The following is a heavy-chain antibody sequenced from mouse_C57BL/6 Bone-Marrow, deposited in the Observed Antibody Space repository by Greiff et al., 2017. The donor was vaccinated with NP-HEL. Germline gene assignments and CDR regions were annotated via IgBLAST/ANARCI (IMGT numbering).Heavy chain of an antibody. V-gene: IGHV5-4*01. CDR1: GFTFSSYA. J-gene: IGHJ4*01. CDR3: ARGDYDDAMDY. D-gene: IGHD2-4*01. CDR2: ISDGGSYT. Sequence: EVQLVESGGGLVKPGGSLKLSCAASGFTFSSYAMSWVRQTPDKRLEWVATISDGGSYTYYPDNVKGRFTISRDNAKNSLYLQMSHLKSEDTAMYYCARGDYDDAMDYWGQGTSVTVSS.